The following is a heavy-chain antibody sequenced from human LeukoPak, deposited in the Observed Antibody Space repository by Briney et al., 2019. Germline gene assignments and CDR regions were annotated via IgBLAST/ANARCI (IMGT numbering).Heavy chain of an antibody. CDR1: GGTFSSYA. V-gene: IGHV1-69*06. CDR2: IIPIFGTA. D-gene: IGHD5-24*01. J-gene: IGHJ4*02. Sequence: SVKVSCKASGGTFSSYAISWVRQAPGQGLEWMGGIIPIFGTANYAQKFQGRVTITADKSTSTAYMELSSLRSEDTAVYYCARHRSGWLQSSFDYWGQGTLVTVSS. CDR3: ARHRSGWLQSSFDY.